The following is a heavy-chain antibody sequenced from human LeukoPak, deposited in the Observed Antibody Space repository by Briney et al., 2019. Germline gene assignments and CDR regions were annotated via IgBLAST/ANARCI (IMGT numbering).Heavy chain of an antibody. J-gene: IGHJ4*02. CDR2: ISDSGAT. Sequence: SETLSLTCTVSGGSLSNHYWSWVRLPPGKALEWIGYISDSGATLSNPSLESRVTISVDRSNNQFSLKLSSVTAADTAIYYCARDTYYTSGTYYIDYFDSWGQGTLVTVSS. CDR3: ARDTYYTSGTYYIDYFDS. V-gene: IGHV4-59*11. CDR1: GGSLSNHY. D-gene: IGHD3-10*01.